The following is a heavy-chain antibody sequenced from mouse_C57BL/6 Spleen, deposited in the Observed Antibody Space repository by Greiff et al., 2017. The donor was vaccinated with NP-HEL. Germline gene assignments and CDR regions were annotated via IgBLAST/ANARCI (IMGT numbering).Heavy chain of an antibody. V-gene: IGHV1-69*01. CDR1: GYTFTRYW. J-gene: IGHJ2*01. Sequence: VQLQQPGAELVMPGASVKLSCQASGYTFTRYWMHWVKQRPGQGLEGIGEIDPSDSYTNYNQKFKGKSTLTVDKSSSTAYMQLSSLTSEDSAVYYCARRGYDYDYWGQGTTLTVSS. CDR3: ARRGYDYDY. D-gene: IGHD2-4*01. CDR2: IDPSDSYT.